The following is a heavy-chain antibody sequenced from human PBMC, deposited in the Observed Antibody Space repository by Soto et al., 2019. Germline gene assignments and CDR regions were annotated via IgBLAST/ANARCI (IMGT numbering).Heavy chain of an antibody. CDR3: ARVNLDYDFCSGYSSDRYMDG. V-gene: IGHV1-8*01. J-gene: IGHJ6*03. Sequence: ASVKGSCKASGYTFTSYDINWVRQAPGQGLEWMGWMNPNSGNTGYAQKFQGRVTMTRNTSISTAYMELSSLRSEDTAVYYCARVNLDYDFCSGYSSDRYMDGWDKGSTVTGSS. CDR1: GYTFTSYD. CDR2: MNPNSGNT. D-gene: IGHD3-3*01.